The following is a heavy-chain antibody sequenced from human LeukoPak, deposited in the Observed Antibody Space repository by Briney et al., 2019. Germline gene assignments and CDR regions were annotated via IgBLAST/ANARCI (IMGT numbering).Heavy chain of an antibody. CDR1: GASISSYY. J-gene: IGHJ4*02. CDR3: ARAAGRDTTSGLDFDY. Sequence: SETLSLTRTVSGASISSYYWSWIRQPAGKGLEWIGRIYSSRSIYNPSLKSRVTMSVDTSKNQFSLKLSSVTAADTAVYYCARAAGRDTTSGLDFDYWGQGILVTVSS. CDR2: IYSSRS. V-gene: IGHV4-4*07. D-gene: IGHD1-26*01.